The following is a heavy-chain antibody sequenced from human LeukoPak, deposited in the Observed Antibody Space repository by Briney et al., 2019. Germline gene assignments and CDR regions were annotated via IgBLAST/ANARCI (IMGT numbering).Heavy chain of an antibody. CDR3: ARLLDNDSSGYPDTFDI. CDR2: IYYSGNT. V-gene: IGHV4-59*11. D-gene: IGHD3-22*01. Sequence: SETLSLTCAVSGGSISSHYWSWIRQPPGKGLEWIGYIYYSGNTYYSTSLHSRVTISVDTSKNHFSLKLTSVTAADTAVYYCARLLDNDSSGYPDTFDIWGQGTMVTVSS. J-gene: IGHJ3*02. CDR1: GGSISSHY.